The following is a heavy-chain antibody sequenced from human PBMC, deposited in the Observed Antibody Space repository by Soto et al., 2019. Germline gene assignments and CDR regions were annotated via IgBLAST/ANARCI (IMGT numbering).Heavy chain of an antibody. J-gene: IGHJ4*02. CDR3: ARGKAEYYDFWSGYYEFDY. V-gene: IGHV4-34*01. Sequence: SETLSLTCAVYGGSFSGYYWSWIRQPPGKGLEWIGEINHSGSTNYNPSLKSRVTISVDTSKNQFSLKLSFVTAADTAVYYCARGKAEYYDFWSGYYEFDYWGQGTLVTVSS. D-gene: IGHD3-3*01. CDR1: GGSFSGYY. CDR2: INHSGST.